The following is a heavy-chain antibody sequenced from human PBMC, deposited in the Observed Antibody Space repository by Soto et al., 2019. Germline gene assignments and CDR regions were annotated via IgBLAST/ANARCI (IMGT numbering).Heavy chain of an antibody. V-gene: IGHV3-33*01. CDR3: ARFGTPMWKDYFDY. CDR2: ICGGGDNI. CDR1: GFTFSSYG. Sequence: GGSLRLSCAASGFTFSSYGMHWVRQAPGKGLEWVAVICGGGDNIHYADSVKGRFTISRDNAKDSLYLQMNSLRDEDTAVYYCARFGTPMWKDYFDYWGQGTLVTVSS. D-gene: IGHD3-16*01. J-gene: IGHJ4*02.